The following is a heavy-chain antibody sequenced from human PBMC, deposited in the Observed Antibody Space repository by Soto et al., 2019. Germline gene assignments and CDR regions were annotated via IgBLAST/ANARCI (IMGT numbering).Heavy chain of an antibody. Sequence: QVRLVESGGGLVKPGGSLRLSCAASGFTFSDSYMSWIRQAPGKGLQWVAYISGSSGYTGYADSVKGRFTISRDNAKNSLYLQMNSLRAEDTAVYYCARDRGGYGPPDVWGQGTTVTVSS. CDR2: ISGSSGYT. D-gene: IGHD3-10*01. V-gene: IGHV3-11*06. CDR1: GFTFSDSY. CDR3: ARDRGGYGPPDV. J-gene: IGHJ6*02.